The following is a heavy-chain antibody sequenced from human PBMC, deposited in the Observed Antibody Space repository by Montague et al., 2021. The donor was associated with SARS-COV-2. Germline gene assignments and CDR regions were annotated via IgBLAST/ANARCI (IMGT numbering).Heavy chain of an antibody. CDR1: GDSMTSGSYY. J-gene: IGHJ5*02. V-gene: IGHV4-61*01. D-gene: IGHD6-13*01. CDR2: IFYNGDT. CDR3: ATHRQHHNH. Sequence: SETLSLTCSVSGDSMTSGSYYWTWIRQPPGKGLEWIGYIFYNGDTNYNPSPKSRVSISVDTSKNQFSLKLIAVTAADTAVYFCATHRQHHNHWGQGAMVTVSS.